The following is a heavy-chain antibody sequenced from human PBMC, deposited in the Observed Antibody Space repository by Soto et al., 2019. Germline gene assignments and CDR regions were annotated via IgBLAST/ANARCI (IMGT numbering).Heavy chain of an antibody. D-gene: IGHD3-10*01. J-gene: IGHJ4*02. V-gene: IGHV4-39*01. CDR2: FYYTGSI. Sequence: SETLSLTCTVSGDSISSSSYYWDWIRQPPGRGLEWIGNFYYTGSISYSPPLKGRVTISADTSRNQFSLKLNSVTAADTAVYYCARRGLDFGSGSYFYWGQGTLVTVSS. CDR3: ARRGLDFGSGSYFY. CDR1: GDSISSSSYY.